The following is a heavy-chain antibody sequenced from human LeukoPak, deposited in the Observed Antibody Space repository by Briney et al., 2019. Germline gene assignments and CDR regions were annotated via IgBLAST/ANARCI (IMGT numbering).Heavy chain of an antibody. CDR3: AHGSMYQLDY. D-gene: IGHD2-2*01. V-gene: IGHV3-21*04. Sequence: GGSLRLSCAASGFTFSSYTMNWVRQAPGKGLEWVSSISSSSSYIYYAETVKGRFTMSRDNAKNSLYLQMNSLRAEDTAVYYCAHGSMYQLDYWGQGTLVTVSS. CDR1: GFTFSSYT. J-gene: IGHJ4*02. CDR2: ISSSSSYI.